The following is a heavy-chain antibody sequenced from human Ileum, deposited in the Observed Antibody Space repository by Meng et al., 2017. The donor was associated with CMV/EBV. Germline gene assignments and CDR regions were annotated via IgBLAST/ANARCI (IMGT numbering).Heavy chain of an antibody. CDR2: IYSNGAT. CDR1: GDYMNDYF. D-gene: IGHD2-15*01. J-gene: IGHJ5*02. V-gene: IGHV4-4*07. CDR3: ARWGSGMSPTADWFDP. Sequence: QVALQESGPGLVKPSAPLSLIGTGSGDYMNDYFWTWIRQPAGKGLEWIGRIYSNGATNYNPSLQSRVTMSIDTSKNQFSLKVTSVTAADTAVYYCARWGSGMSPTADWFDPWGQGTLVTVSS.